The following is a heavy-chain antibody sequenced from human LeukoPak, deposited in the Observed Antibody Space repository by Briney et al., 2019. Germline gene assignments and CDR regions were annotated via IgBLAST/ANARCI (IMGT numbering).Heavy chain of an antibody. V-gene: IGHV4-34*01. CDR2: INHSGST. CDR3: ARPLRYYGSGSYDAFDI. D-gene: IGHD3-10*01. J-gene: IGHJ3*02. CDR1: GGSFSGYY. Sequence: PSETLSLTCAVYGGSFSGYYWSWIRQPPGKGLEWIGEINHSGSTNYNPSLKSRVTISVDTSKNQSSLKLSSVTAADTAVYYCARPLRYYGSGSYDAFDIWGQGAMVTVSS.